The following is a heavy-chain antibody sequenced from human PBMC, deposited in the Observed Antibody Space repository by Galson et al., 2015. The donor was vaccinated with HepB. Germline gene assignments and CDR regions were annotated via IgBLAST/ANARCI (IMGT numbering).Heavy chain of an antibody. CDR1: GFTFKTYS. J-gene: IGHJ4*02. V-gene: IGHV3-21*01. Sequence: SLRLSCAGSGFTFKTYSMNWVRQAPGEGLEWVSSISRKSNYIYYADSVKGRFTISRDNAKKSLFPQMNTLRAEDTAVYFCARPPVGDPDSGTPLYYFDSWGQGTLVIVPS. CDR2: ISRKSNYI. D-gene: IGHD3-10*01. CDR3: ARPPVGDPDSGTPLYYFDS.